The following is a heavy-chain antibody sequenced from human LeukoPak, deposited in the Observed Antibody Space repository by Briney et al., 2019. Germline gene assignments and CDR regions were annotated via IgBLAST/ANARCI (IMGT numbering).Heavy chain of an antibody. V-gene: IGHV1-69*05. J-gene: IGHJ5*02. D-gene: IGHD3/OR15-3a*01. Sequence: EASVKLSCKASGCTFSSYAISWVRQAPGQGLEWMGGIIPIFGTANYADKFQGRVTITTDESTSTDYMELNSLRAEDTAVYYCARESGLVKGFDPWGQGTLVTVSS. CDR2: IIPIFGTA. CDR1: GCTFSSYA. CDR3: ARESGLVKGFDP.